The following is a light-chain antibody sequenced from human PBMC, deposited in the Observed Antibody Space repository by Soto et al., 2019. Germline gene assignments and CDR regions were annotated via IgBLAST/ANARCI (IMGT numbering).Light chain of an antibody. CDR3: QQYEAYPLT. Sequence: DIQLTQSPSTLSASVGDRVTITCRASKSINSWMAWYQQKPGKDPKLLVYKASSLESGVPSRFSGSGSGTEFTLTISTLQPDDFATYYCQQYEAYPLTFGGGTKVEI. CDR2: KAS. V-gene: IGKV1-5*03. CDR1: KSINSW. J-gene: IGKJ4*01.